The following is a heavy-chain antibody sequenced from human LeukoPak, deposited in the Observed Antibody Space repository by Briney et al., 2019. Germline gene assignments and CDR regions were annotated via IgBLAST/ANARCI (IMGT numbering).Heavy chain of an antibody. D-gene: IGHD1-26*01. CDR3: ARMGAYFDY. CDR1: RFTFSRYA. J-gene: IGHJ4*02. Sequence: GGSLRLSCAASRFTFSRYAMTWVRQAPGKGLEWVSAISGSGVTTHYADSVKGRFTISRDNSKNTLYLQMNSLRAEDTAVYYCARMGAYFDYWGQGTLVTVSS. V-gene: IGHV3-23*01. CDR2: ISGSGVTT.